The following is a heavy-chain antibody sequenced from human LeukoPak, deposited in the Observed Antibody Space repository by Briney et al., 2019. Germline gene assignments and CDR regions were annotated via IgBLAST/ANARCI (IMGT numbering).Heavy chain of an antibody. Sequence: GGSLRLSCAASGFTFSSYWMSWVRQAPGKGLEWVTNIKQDGSEKYYVDSVKGRFTISRDNAKNSLYLQMNSLRAEDTAVYYCARDGDSILGYCSSTSCPYGMDVWGQGTMVTVSS. CDR2: IKQDGSEK. CDR3: ARDGDSILGYCSSTSCPYGMDV. J-gene: IGHJ6*02. D-gene: IGHD2-2*01. CDR1: GFTFSSYW. V-gene: IGHV3-7*01.